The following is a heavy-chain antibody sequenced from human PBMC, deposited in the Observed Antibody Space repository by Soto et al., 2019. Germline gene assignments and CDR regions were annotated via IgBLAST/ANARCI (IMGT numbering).Heavy chain of an antibody. Sequence: QVQLQESGPGLVKPSETLSLTCTVSGGSISSYYWSWIRQPPGKGLEWLGYIYYSGSTNYNTSLKSLVTISVDTSKNQFSLKLSSVTAADTAVYYGARGPSTYYCYGMDVWGQGTTVTVSS. V-gene: IGHV4-59*01. CDR3: ARGPSTYYCYGMDV. CDR2: IYYSGST. CDR1: GGSISSYY. J-gene: IGHJ6*02.